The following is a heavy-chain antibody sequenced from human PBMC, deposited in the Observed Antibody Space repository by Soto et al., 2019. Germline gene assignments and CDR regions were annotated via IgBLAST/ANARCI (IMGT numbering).Heavy chain of an antibody. CDR3: AKDRDPNDYGDISPFDY. V-gene: IGHV3-30*18. J-gene: IGHJ4*02. CDR1: GFTFSSYG. D-gene: IGHD4-17*01. Sequence: QVQLVESGGGVVQPGRSLRLSCAASGFTFSSYGMHWVRQAPGKGLEWVAVISYDGSNKYYADSVKGRFTISRDNSKNTLYLQMNSLRAEDTAVYYCAKDRDPNDYGDISPFDYWGQGTLVTVSS. CDR2: ISYDGSNK.